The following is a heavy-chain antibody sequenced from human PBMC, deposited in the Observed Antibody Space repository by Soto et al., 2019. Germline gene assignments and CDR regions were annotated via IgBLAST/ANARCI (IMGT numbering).Heavy chain of an antibody. J-gene: IGHJ4*02. CDR2: FDPEDGET. D-gene: IGHD3-9*01. CDR1: GYTLTELS. V-gene: IGHV1-24*01. CDR3: ATDLPRYFDWLSHYY. Sequence: ASVKVSCKVSGYTLTELSMHWVRQAPGKGLEWMGGFDPEDGETIYAQKFQGRVTMTEDTSTDTAYMELSSLRSEDTAVYYCATDLPRYFDWLSHYYWGQGTLVTVSS.